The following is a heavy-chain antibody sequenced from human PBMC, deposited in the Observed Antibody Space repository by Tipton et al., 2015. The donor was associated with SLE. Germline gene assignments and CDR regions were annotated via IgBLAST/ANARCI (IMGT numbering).Heavy chain of an antibody. CDR2: IYYSGST. Sequence: TLSLTCTVSGGSISSYYWSWIRQPPGKGLEWIGYIYYSGSTNYNPSLKSRVTISVDTSKNQFSLKLSSVTAADTAVYYCARDSYDSSGYYPDAFDIWGQGTMVTVSS. J-gene: IGHJ3*02. CDR3: ARDSYDSSGYYPDAFDI. V-gene: IGHV4-59*01. D-gene: IGHD3-22*01. CDR1: GGSISSYY.